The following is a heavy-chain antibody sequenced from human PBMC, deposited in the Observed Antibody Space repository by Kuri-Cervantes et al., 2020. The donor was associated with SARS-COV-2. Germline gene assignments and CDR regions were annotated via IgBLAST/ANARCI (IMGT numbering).Heavy chain of an antibody. Sequence: GESLKISCAASGFTFSSYGMHWVRQAPGKGLEWVSAISGSGGSKYYADSVKGRFTISRDNSKNTLYLQMNSLRTEDTAVYYCAKGLYCSGGSCRYYFDYWGQGTLVTVSS. CDR1: GFTFSSYG. D-gene: IGHD2-15*01. CDR2: ISGSGGSK. CDR3: AKGLYCSGGSCRYYFDY. V-gene: IGHV3-23*01. J-gene: IGHJ4*02.